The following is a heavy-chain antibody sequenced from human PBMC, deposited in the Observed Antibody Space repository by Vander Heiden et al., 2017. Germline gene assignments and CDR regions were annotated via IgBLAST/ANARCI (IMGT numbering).Heavy chain of an antibody. CDR3: AKDPSYYDSSGFDY. V-gene: IGHV3-9*01. CDR2: ISWNSGSI. D-gene: IGHD3-22*01. J-gene: IGHJ4*02. Sequence: EVQLVESGGGLVQPGRSLRLSCAASGFPFDDYAMHWVRQAPGKGLEWVSGISWNSGSIGYADSVKGRFTISRDNAKNSLYLQMNSLRAEDTALYYCAKDPSYYDSSGFDYWCQGTLVTVSS. CDR1: GFPFDDYA.